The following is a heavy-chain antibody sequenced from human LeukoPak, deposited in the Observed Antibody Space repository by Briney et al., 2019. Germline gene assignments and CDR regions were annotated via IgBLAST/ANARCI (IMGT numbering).Heavy chain of an antibody. V-gene: IGHV3-33*01. J-gene: IGHJ5*02. Sequence: GRSLRPSCAASGFNFNTYGMHWVRQTPGKGLEWVAVIWHDGSDEYYADSVKGRFTISRDNSKSLVYLQMDSLRDEDTAVYYCAGEVVRDVSGVDYTWLDPWGQGTLVFVS. D-gene: IGHD2-8*01. CDR2: IWHDGSDE. CDR3: AGEVVRDVSGVDYTWLDP. CDR1: GFNFNTYG.